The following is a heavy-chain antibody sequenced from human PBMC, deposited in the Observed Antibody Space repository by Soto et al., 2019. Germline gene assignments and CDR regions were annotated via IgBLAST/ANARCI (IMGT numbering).Heavy chain of an antibody. CDR2: IYYSGST. CDR3: ARGNGPFGVVPYYFDY. J-gene: IGHJ4*02. V-gene: IGHV4-31*03. D-gene: IGHD3-3*01. Sequence: SETLSLTCTVSGGSISSGGYYWSWIRQHPGKGLEWIGYIYYSGSTYYNPSLKSRVTISVDASKNQFSLKLSSVTAADTAVYYCARGNGPFGVVPYYFDYWGQGTLVTVS. CDR1: GGSISSGGYY.